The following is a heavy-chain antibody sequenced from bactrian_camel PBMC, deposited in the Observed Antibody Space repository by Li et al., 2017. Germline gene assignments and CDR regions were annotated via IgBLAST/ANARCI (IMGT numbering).Heavy chain of an antibody. V-gene: IGHV3S53*01. Sequence: HVQLVESGGGSVQPGGSLRLSCVASAATYTSNCLGWFRQAPGKEREGVAGIDMNGATDYADAVKGRFTISKDNAKNTLYLQMNSLKPEDTDMYYCATCSDPFFGQGRWWPVRELTLNTGVRGPRSPSP. CDR2: IDMNGAT. J-gene: IGHJ6*01. D-gene: IGHD6*01. CDR1: AATYTSNC. CDR3: ATCSDPFFGQGRWWPVRELTLNT.